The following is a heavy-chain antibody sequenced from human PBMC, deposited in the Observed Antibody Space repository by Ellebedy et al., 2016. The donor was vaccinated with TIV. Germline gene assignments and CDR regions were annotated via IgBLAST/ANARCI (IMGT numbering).Heavy chain of an antibody. D-gene: IGHD2-2*01. Sequence: ASVKVSCXASGYTFTGYYMHWVRQAPGQGLEWMGWINPNSGGTNYAQKFQGWVTMTRDTSISTAYMELSRLRSEDTAVYYCARAVPAAMSVYWFDPWGQGTLVTVSS. CDR2: INPNSGGT. CDR3: ARAVPAAMSVYWFDP. V-gene: IGHV1-2*04. J-gene: IGHJ5*02. CDR1: GYTFTGYY.